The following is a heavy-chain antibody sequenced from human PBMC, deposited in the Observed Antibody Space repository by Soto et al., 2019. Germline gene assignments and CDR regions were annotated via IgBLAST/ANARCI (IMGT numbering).Heavy chain of an antibody. CDR1: GFTFSSYA. D-gene: IGHD3-10*01. J-gene: IGHJ4*02. CDR2: ISDSGDST. Sequence: GGSLRLSCAASGFTFSSYAMSWVRQAPGKGLEWVSGISDSGDSTYNADSVKGRFTISRDNSKNTLYLQMNSLRAEDTAIYYCAKGCITMVRGAYFDYWGQGTLVTVSS. V-gene: IGHV3-23*01. CDR3: AKGCITMVRGAYFDY.